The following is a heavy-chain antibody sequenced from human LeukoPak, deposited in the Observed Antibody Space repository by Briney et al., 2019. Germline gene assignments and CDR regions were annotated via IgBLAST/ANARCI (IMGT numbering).Heavy chain of an antibody. CDR2: IRSKAYGGTA. V-gene: IGHV3-49*03. CDR3: TREIRYFDWFQADY. CDR1: GFTFGDHS. Sequence: PGRSLRLSCTASGFTFGDHSVSWFRQAPGKGLEWVGFIRSKAYGGTAEYAASVKGRFTISRDDSKSVAYLQMDSLKTEDTAVYYCTREIRYFDWFQADYWGQGTLVTASS. D-gene: IGHD3-9*01. J-gene: IGHJ4*02.